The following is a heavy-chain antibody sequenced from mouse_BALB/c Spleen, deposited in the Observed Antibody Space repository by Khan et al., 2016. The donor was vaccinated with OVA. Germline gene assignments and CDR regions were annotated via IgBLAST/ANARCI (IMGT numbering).Heavy chain of an antibody. Sequence: EVQLQESGPGLVKPSQSLSLTCTVTGYSITSDYAWNWIRQFPGNKLEWMGYISYSGNTNYNPTLKSRTSITRDTSKNQSFLELHSVTTGDTATYDCSCDGCRYRYAIDYWGQGTSVTVSS. J-gene: IGHJ4*01. CDR1: GYSITSDYA. V-gene: IGHV3-2*02. D-gene: IGHD2-3*01. CDR3: SCDGCRYRYAIDY. CDR2: ISYSGNT.